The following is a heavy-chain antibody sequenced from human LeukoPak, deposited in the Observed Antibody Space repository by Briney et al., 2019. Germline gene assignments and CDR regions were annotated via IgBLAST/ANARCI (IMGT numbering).Heavy chain of an antibody. CDR3: ARSPGYSSSWYSEGYYFDY. CDR2: ISWNSGSI. CDR1: GVTFDDYA. V-gene: IGHV3-9*01. D-gene: IGHD6-13*01. Sequence: GGSLRLSCAASGVTFDDYAMHWGRQAPGKGLEGGPGISWNSGSIGYADSVKGRFTISRDNAKHSLYLQMNSLRAEDTAVYYCARSPGYSSSWYSEGYYFDYWGQGTLVTVSS. J-gene: IGHJ4*02.